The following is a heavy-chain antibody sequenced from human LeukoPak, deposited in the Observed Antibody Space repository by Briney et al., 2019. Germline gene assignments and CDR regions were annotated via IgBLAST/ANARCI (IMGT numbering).Heavy chain of an antibody. Sequence: GGSLRLSCAASGFTFSSYWMHWVRQVPGKGLVWVSRINSDGSSTSYADSVKGRFTISRDNSKNTLYLQMNSLRAEDTAVYYCAKDQLTTVTFDAFDIWGQGTMVTLSS. CDR2: INSDGSST. CDR1: GFTFSSYW. V-gene: IGHV3-74*01. CDR3: AKDQLTTVTFDAFDI. D-gene: IGHD4-17*01. J-gene: IGHJ3*02.